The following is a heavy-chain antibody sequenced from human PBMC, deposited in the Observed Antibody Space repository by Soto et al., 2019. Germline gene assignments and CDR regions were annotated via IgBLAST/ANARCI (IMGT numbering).Heavy chain of an antibody. CDR1: GYTFTGYY. CDR3: ARGMVVVPAAMPPGWFDP. D-gene: IGHD2-2*01. V-gene: IGHV1-2*04. Sequence: ASVKVSCKASGYTFTGYYMHWVRQAPGQRLEWMGWINPNSGGTNYAQKFQGWVTMTRDTSISTAYMELSRLRSDDTAVYYCARGMVVVPAAMPPGWFDPWRQGTLVTVSS. CDR2: INPNSGGT. J-gene: IGHJ5*02.